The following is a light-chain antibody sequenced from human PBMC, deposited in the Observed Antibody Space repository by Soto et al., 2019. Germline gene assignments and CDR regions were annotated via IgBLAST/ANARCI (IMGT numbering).Light chain of an antibody. CDR2: GTS. CDR1: QGIGDT. J-gene: IGKJ5*01. CDR3: QQYGSPPIT. Sequence: EVVMTQSPATLSVSPGEGVTLSCRASQGIGDTLAWYQHKPGQTPRLLIYGTSNRATGTPDRFSGSGSGTDFTLTISRLEPEDFAVYYCQQYGSPPITFGQGTRLEIK. V-gene: IGKV3-20*01.